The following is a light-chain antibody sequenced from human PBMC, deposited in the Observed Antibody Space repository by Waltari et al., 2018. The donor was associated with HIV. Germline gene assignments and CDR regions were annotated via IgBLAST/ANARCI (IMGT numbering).Light chain of an antibody. J-gene: IGLJ2*01. V-gene: IGLV2-8*01. CDR3: SSYAGSNNWL. CDR1: SSAIDAYNY. CDR2: DVN. Sequence: QSALTQPPSASGSPGQSVTISCTGTSSAIDAYNYFSGYQQHPGRAPKLLRYDVNKQPAGVPGRFSGSKSGNRASLTVSGLQPDEEADYYCSSYAGSNNWLFGGGTKLTVL.